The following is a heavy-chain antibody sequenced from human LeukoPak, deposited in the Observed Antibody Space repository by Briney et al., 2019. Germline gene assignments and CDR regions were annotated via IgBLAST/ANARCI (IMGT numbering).Heavy chain of an antibody. Sequence: PGGSLRLSCAASGFTFSSYAMSWVRQAPGKGLEWVSAISGSGGSTYYADSVKGRFTISRDNSKNTLYLQMNSLRAEDTAVYYCQSWHVAAAARDYWGQGTLVTVSS. D-gene: IGHD6-13*01. CDR2: ISGSGGST. J-gene: IGHJ4*02. CDR1: GFTFSSYA. V-gene: IGHV3-23*01. CDR3: QSWHVAAAARDY.